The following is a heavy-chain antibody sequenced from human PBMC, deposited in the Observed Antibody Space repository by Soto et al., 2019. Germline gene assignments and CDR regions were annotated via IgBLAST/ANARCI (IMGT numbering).Heavy chain of an antibody. CDR3: AITSKRFYYDSSGPLDY. CDR2: IDPSDSYT. V-gene: IGHV5-10-1*01. D-gene: IGHD3-22*01. Sequence: PGESLKISCQASGYSFTTYWISWVRQMPGKGLEWMGRIDPSDSYTNYSPSFQGHVTISADKSISTAYLQWSSLKASDTAMYYCAITSKRFYYDSSGPLDYWGQGTLVTVSS. CDR1: GYSFTTYW. J-gene: IGHJ4*02.